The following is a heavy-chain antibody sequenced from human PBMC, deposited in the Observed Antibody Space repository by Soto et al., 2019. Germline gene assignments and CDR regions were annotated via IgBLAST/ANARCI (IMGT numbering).Heavy chain of an antibody. D-gene: IGHD3-9*01. CDR2: IKSKYDGGTT. J-gene: IGHJ4*02. V-gene: IGHV3-15*01. CDR3: TSALLARF. CDR1: GFIFSNTW. Sequence: GGSLRLSCAASGFIFSNTWMTWVRQAPGKGLEWVGRIKSKYDGGTTDYAAPVKGRFSISRDDSKTTVYLQMNSLKTEDTAVYYCTSALLARFWGQGTLVTVSS.